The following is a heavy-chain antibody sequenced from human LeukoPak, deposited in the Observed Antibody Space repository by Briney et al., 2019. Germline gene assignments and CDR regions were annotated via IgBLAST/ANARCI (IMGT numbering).Heavy chain of an antibody. Sequence: GRSLRLSCAASGFTFSSYAMSWVRQAPGKGLEWVSAISGSGGSTYYADSVKGRFTISRDNSKNTLYLQMNSLRAEDTAVYYCAKDLGLSSGWYWRAFDIWGQGTMVTVSS. V-gene: IGHV3-23*01. CDR2: ISGSGGST. CDR1: GFTFSSYA. J-gene: IGHJ3*02. CDR3: AKDLGLSSGWYWRAFDI. D-gene: IGHD6-19*01.